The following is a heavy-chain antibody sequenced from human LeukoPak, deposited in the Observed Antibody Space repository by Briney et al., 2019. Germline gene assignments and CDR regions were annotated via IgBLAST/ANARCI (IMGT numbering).Heavy chain of an antibody. CDR1: GGSFSGYY. J-gene: IGHJ4*02. CDR2: INHSGST. CDR3: ARLSRKRQWSSKAHPSFDY. V-gene: IGHV4-34*01. Sequence: SETLSLTCAVYGGSFSGYYWSWIRQPPAKGQEWIGEINHSGSTNYNPSLKSRVTISVDTSKNQFSLKLSSVTAADTAVYYCARLSRKRQWSSKAHPSFDYWGQGTLVTVSS. D-gene: IGHD6-19*01.